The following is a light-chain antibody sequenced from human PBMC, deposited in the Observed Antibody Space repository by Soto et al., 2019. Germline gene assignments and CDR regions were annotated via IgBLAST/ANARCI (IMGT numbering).Light chain of an antibody. CDR1: QSVSSN. V-gene: IGKV3-15*01. CDR2: GAS. CDR3: QQYVNWPPWA. Sequence: EIVMTQSPATLSVSPGERATLSCRASQSVSSNLAWYQHKPGLAPRLLIYGASTRATGIPARFSGSGSGTEFTLTISSLQSEDLAVYFCQQYVNWPPWAFGQGTKVEIK. J-gene: IGKJ1*01.